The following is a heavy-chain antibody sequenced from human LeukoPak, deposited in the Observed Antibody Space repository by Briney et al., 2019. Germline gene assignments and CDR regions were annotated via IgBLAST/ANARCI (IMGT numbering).Heavy chain of an antibody. V-gene: IGHV3-53*01. D-gene: IGHD3-9*01. CDR1: GFNVSRKY. J-gene: IGHJ4*02. CDR2: IYSGGTT. Sequence: GGSLRLSCAASGFNVSRKYLSWVRQAPGKGLEWVSVIYSGGTTYYADSVKGRFTISRDSSKNTLYLQMNSLRVEDTAVYYCAREGISNGYSRLYYFDRWGQGTLVTVSS. CDR3: AREGISNGYSRLYYFDR.